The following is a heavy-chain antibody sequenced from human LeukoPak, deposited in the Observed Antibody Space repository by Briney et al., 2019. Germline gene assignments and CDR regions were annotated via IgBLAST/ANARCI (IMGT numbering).Heavy chain of an antibody. D-gene: IGHD2-21*02. CDR1: GWSVSGDS. CDR2: IYYTGGT. Sequence: SETLSLTCTVSGWSVSGDSWTWIRQPAGKGLEWIGYIYYTGGTNYNPSLKSRVAMSVDTSKNQFSLKLTSVTAADTAVYYCARNGFRTYCGDGCYSDYMDVWGQGTTVTVAS. CDR3: ARNGFRTYCGDGCYSDYMDV. V-gene: IGHV4-59*02. J-gene: IGHJ6*03.